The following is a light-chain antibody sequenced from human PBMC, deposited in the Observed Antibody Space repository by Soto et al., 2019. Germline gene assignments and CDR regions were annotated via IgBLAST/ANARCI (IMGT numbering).Light chain of an antibody. V-gene: IGLV1-51*01. J-gene: IGLJ2*01. CDR2: DNS. Sequence: QSVLTQPPSMSAAPGQKVTITCSGSSSNVGNNFVSWYQQLPGTAPKLLIFDNSQRPSGIPDRFFGSKSGTSATLAITGLQTGDEAVYYCGTWDTKLNAVVFGGGTKLTVL. CDR1: SSNVGNNF. CDR3: GTWDTKLNAVV.